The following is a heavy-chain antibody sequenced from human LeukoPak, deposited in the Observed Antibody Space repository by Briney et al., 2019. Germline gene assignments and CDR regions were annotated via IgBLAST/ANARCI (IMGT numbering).Heavy chain of an antibody. CDR1: GGSISSYY. D-gene: IGHD6-19*01. V-gene: IGHV4-4*07. CDR2: IYTSGST. Sequence: SETLSLTCTVSGGSISSYYWSWIRQPAGKGLEWIGRIYTSGSTNYNPSLKSRVTMSVDTSKNQFSLKLSSVTAVDTAVYYCARKREQWLAMRVDYYMDVWGKGTTVTISS. J-gene: IGHJ6*03. CDR3: ARKREQWLAMRVDYYMDV.